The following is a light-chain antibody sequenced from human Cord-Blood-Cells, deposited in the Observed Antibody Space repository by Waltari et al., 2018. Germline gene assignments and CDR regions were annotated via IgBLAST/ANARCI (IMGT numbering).Light chain of an antibody. CDR1: SSNIGSTY. V-gene: IGLV1-47*01. CDR2: RNN. Sequence: QSVLTQPPSASGTPGQRVTISCSGSSSNIGSTYVSWYQQLPGTAPKLLISRNNQGTAGGADRFSGWESGTSASRAISGLRSEDEAEYDCAAWDDSVSGYVFGTGTKVTVV. CDR3: AAWDDSVSGYV. J-gene: IGLJ1*01.